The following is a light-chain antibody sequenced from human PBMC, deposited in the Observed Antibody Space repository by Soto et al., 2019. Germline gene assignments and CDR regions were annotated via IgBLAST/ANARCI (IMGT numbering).Light chain of an antibody. V-gene: IGKV3-20*01. CDR2: ATS. J-gene: IGKJ1*01. CDR1: QTVNSDY. Sequence: EIVLTQSPGTLSLFPGETATVSCRASQTVNSDYLAWFQQRPGQAPRLLILATSRRATDIPDRFSGSGYGTDFTLAIRRLEPEACAVYYWHQFGYSPRTFRQGTKVDLK. CDR3: HQFGYSPRT.